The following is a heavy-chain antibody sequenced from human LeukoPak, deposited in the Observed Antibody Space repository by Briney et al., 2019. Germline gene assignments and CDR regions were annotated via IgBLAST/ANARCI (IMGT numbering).Heavy chain of an antibody. Sequence: GGSLRLSCAASGFTFSSYWMHWVRQAPGKGLVWVSRINSDGSSTSYADSVKGRFTISRDNAKNTLYLQMNSLRAEDTAVYYCARRTPAVDTAMTDYWGQGTLVTVSS. V-gene: IGHV3-74*01. CDR2: INSDGSST. J-gene: IGHJ4*02. CDR3: ARRTPAVDTAMTDY. D-gene: IGHD5-18*01. CDR1: GFTFSSYW.